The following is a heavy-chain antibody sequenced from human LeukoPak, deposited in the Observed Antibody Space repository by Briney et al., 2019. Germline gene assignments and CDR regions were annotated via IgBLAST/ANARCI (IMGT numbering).Heavy chain of an antibody. Sequence: SETLSLTCAVYGGSFSGYYWSWIRRPPGKGLEWIGEINHSGSTNYNPSLKSRVTISVDTSKNQFSLKLSSVTAADTAVYYCARCSAIQLWFYYWGQGTLVTVSS. CDR1: GGSFSGYY. CDR2: INHSGST. J-gene: IGHJ4*02. CDR3: ARCSAIQLWFYY. V-gene: IGHV4-34*01. D-gene: IGHD5-18*01.